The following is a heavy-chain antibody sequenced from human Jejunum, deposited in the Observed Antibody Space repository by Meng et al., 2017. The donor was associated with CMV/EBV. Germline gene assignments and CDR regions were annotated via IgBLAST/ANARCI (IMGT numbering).Heavy chain of an antibody. D-gene: IGHD5-18*01. CDR3: ARDLQLST. CDR1: GVTFSSYS. V-gene: IGHV3-48*04. Sequence: SGAAAGVTFSSYSRNWVRQATGKGLEWVSSITSSSGTIYYADSVKGRFTIFRDNAKNSLHLQMNSLRADDTAVYYCARDLQLSTWGQGTLVTVSS. J-gene: IGHJ5*02. CDR2: ITSSSGTI.